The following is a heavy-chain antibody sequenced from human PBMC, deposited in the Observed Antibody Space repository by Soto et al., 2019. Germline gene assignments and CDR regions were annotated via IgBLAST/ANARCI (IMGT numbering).Heavy chain of an antibody. Sequence: PSETLSLTCAVSGGSISSSNWWSWVHQPPGKGLEWIGEIYHSGSTNYNPSLKSRVTISVDKSKNQFSLKLSSVTAADTAVYYCARGYSSGWYYYFDYWGQGTLVTVS. J-gene: IGHJ4*02. CDR1: GGSISSSNW. CDR2: IYHSGST. V-gene: IGHV4-4*02. D-gene: IGHD6-19*01. CDR3: ARGYSSGWYYYFDY.